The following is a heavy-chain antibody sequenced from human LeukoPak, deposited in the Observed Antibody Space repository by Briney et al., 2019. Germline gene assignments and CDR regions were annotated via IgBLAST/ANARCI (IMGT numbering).Heavy chain of an antibody. CDR2: ISYDGSNK. CDR3: ARDGYSSSSLGY. J-gene: IGHJ4*02. D-gene: IGHD6-13*01. V-gene: IGHV3-30-3*01. Sequence: GRSLRLSCAASGFTFSSYAMHWVRQAPGKGLEWVAVISYDGSNKYYADSVKGRFTISRDNSKNTLYLQMNSLRAEDTAVYYCARDGYSSSSLGYWGQGTLVTVSS. CDR1: GFTFSSYA.